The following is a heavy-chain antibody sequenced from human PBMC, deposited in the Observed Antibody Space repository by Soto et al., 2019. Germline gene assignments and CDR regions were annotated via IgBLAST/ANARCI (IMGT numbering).Heavy chain of an antibody. D-gene: IGHD3-10*01. CDR1: GFTFSSYA. CDR3: ARDAMGRYYGSGSYYFDY. CDR2: ISYDGSNK. V-gene: IGHV3-30-3*01. J-gene: IGHJ4*02. Sequence: QVQLVESGGGVVQPGRSLRLSCAASGFTFSSYAMHWVRQAPGKGLEWVAVISYDGSNKYYADSVKGRFTISRDNSKNTLYLQMNSLRAEDTAVYYCARDAMGRYYGSGSYYFDYWGQGTLVTVSS.